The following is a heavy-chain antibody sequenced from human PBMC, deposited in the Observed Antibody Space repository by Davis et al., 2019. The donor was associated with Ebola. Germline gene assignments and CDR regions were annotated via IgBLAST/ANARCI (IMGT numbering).Heavy chain of an antibody. V-gene: IGHV3-48*04. CDR1: GFTFSNYN. D-gene: IGHD5-24*01. J-gene: IGHJ4*02. CDR3: ARDRALFFHDGLDY. Sequence: GESLKISCAVSGFTFSNYNMNWVRQTPGKGLEWVSHISDDSSSTYYADSVKGRFSISRDDAKNSLYLQMSSLRAEDTAIYYCARDRALFFHDGLDYWGQGTLVTVSS. CDR2: ISDDSSST.